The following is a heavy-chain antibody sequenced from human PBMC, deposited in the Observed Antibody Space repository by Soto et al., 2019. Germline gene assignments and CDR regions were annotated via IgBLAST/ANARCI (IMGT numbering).Heavy chain of an antibody. V-gene: IGHV3-48*02. CDR3: ARDQGCTNGVSYRFMSY. Sequence: PGGSLRLSCAASGFTFSSYSMNWVLQAPGKGLEWVSYISSSSSTIYYADSVKGRFTISRDNAKNSLYLQMNSLRDEDTAVYYCARDQGCTNGVSYRFMSYWGQGTRVTVSS. D-gene: IGHD2-8*01. CDR1: GFTFSSYS. J-gene: IGHJ4*02. CDR2: ISSSSSTI.